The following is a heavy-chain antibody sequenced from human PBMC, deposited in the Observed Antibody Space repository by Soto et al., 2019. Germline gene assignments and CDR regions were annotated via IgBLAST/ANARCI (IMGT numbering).Heavy chain of an antibody. J-gene: IGHJ4*02. CDR2: IFHSGST. V-gene: IGHV4-4*02. D-gene: IGHD1-1*01. CDR1: SGSISSLNW. Sequence: QIQLQESGPGLVKPSGTLSLTCAVSSGSISSLNWWSWVRQPPGKGLEWIGEIFHSGSTNYNPSLKSLVEMSVGKSKNQFSLKVFSVTAADTALYFCARRSGTTFYWGRGTLVIVSS. CDR3: ARRSGTTFY.